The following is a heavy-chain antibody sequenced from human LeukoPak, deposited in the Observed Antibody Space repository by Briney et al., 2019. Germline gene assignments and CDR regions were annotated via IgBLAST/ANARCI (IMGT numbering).Heavy chain of an antibody. J-gene: IGHJ4*02. CDR1: GISLSNYA. D-gene: IGHD3-10*01. CDR2: ISERGGTT. V-gene: IGHV3-23*01. CDR3: AKRGVIRGILVIGYHQEAYHYDH. Sequence: QSGGFLRLSCVVSGISLSNYAMSWVRQAPGKGLEWVSYISERGGTTTYADSVKGRFTISRDNSLNTLNLQMSSLRAEDTAVYFCAKRGVIRGILVIGYHQEAYHYDHWGQGVLVTVSS.